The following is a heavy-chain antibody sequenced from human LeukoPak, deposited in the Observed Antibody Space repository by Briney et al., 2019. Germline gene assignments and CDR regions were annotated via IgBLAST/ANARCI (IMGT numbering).Heavy chain of an antibody. CDR3: ARDYYDSRGEAFDI. CDR1: GDSIGSHY. CDR2: IFYVGST. J-gene: IGHJ3*02. D-gene: IGHD3-22*01. Sequence: SETLSLTCTVSGDSIGSHYWRWIRHPPGKGLERIGSIFYVGSTNYNPSLKSRVTISVDTSKNQFSLKLNSVTAADTAIYYCARDYYDSRGEAFDIWGQGTMVTVSS. V-gene: IGHV4-59*11.